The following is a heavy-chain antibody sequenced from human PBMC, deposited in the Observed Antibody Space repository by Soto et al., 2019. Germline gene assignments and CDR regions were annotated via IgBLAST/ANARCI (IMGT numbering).Heavy chain of an antibody. D-gene: IGHD6-13*01. CDR1: GFTFSTYA. CDR2: ISGTGGST. V-gene: IGHV3-23*01. CDR3: ATGAEYHGGSSWYPVFDY. J-gene: IGHJ4*02. Sequence: GGSLRLSCAASGFTFSTYAMSWVRQAPGKGLEWVSGISGTGGSTYYADSVKGRFTISRDNSKNTLYLQMNSLRAEDTAVYYFATGAEYHGGSSWYPVFDYWGQGTLVTVSS.